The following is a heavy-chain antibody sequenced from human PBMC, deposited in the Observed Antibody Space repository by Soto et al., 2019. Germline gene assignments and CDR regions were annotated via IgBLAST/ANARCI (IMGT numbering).Heavy chain of an antibody. CDR1: GDSVSSNSAT. Sequence: SQTLSLTCAISGDSVSSNSATWNWIRQSPSRGLEWLGRTYFRSQWYYDYAVSVTSRLTINPDTSKNQFSLQLNSVTPEDTAVYYCARASGLGGIIHAPFGNWGHGTLVSVSS. J-gene: IGHJ4*01. CDR3: ARASGLGGIIHAPFGN. CDR2: TYFRSQWYY. D-gene: IGHD3-16*01. V-gene: IGHV6-1*01.